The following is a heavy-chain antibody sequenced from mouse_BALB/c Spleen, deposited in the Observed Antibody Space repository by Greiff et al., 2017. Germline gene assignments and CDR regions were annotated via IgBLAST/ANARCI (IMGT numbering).Heavy chain of an antibody. D-gene: IGHD4-1*01. V-gene: IGHV1-69*01. Sequence: VKLQQPGAELVMPGASVKMSCKASGYTFTDYWMHWVKQRPGQGLEWIGAIDTSDSYTSYNQKFKGKATLTVDESSSTAYMQLSSLTSEDSAVYYCARSGTPYWGQGTTLTVSS. CDR2: IDTSDSYT. CDR3: ARSGTPY. CDR1: GYTFTDYW. J-gene: IGHJ2*01.